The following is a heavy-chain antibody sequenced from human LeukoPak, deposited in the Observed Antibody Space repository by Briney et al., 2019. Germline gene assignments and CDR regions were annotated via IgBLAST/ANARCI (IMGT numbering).Heavy chain of an antibody. Sequence: PGGSLRLSCAASRFTFSTYWMSWVRQAPGTGLEWVASIKQDGSEKSYVDSVRRRFTIYRDNAKNSLYLQMNSLRAEDTAVYYCARGGYQLLWYWGQGTLVTVSS. CDR1: RFTFSTYW. CDR2: IKQDGSEK. D-gene: IGHD2-2*01. V-gene: IGHV3-7*04. J-gene: IGHJ4*02. CDR3: ARGGYQLLWY.